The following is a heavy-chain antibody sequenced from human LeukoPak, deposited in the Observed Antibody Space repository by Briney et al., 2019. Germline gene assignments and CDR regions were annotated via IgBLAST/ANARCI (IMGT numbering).Heavy chain of an antibody. V-gene: IGHV1-2*02. CDR2: INPNSGGT. Sequence: ASVKVSCKASGYTFTGYFLHWLRQAPGQGLEWMGWINPNSGGTNYAQKFQGRVTMTRDTSISTAYMELSRLRSDDTAVYYCARGLDDYGDYSDAFDIWGQGTMVTVSS. CDR1: GYTFTGYF. J-gene: IGHJ3*02. D-gene: IGHD4-17*01. CDR3: ARGLDDYGDYSDAFDI.